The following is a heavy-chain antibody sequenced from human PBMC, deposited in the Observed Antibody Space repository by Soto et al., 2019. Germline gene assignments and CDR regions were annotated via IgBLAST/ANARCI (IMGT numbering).Heavy chain of an antibody. J-gene: IGHJ6*02. CDR3: ARGNALDI. Sequence: GASVKVSCKASGGTFSSFAINWVRQAPGQGPEWMGGTIPILGTANYAQKFQGRVTIIADETTNTAPLELTSLRSEDTAVYYCARGNALDIWGQGTTVTVSS. CDR1: GGTFSSFA. CDR2: TIPILGTA. V-gene: IGHV1-69*13.